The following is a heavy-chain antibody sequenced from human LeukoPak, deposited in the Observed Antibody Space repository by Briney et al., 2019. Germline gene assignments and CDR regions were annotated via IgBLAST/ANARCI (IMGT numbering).Heavy chain of an antibody. V-gene: IGHV1-69*05. Sequence: ASVKVSCKASGGTFSSYAISWVRQAPGQGLEWMGRIIPIFGTANYAQKFQGRVTITTDESTGTAYMELSSLRSGDTAVYYCAVRGYNHYYYYYMDVWGKGTTVTVSS. CDR3: AVRGYNHYYYYYMDV. J-gene: IGHJ6*03. CDR1: GGTFSSYA. D-gene: IGHD5-24*01. CDR2: IIPIFGTA.